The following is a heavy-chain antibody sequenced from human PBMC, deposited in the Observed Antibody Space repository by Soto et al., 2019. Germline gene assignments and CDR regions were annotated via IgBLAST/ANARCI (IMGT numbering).Heavy chain of an antibody. Sequence: KPXGSLILSCSPAGFTFSTYTMNWVRQAPGKGLEWVSSISSSSTYIYYADSVKGRFTISRDNARNSLYLQMNSLRAEDTAVYYCARDPSANSQYYYYGMDVWGQGTTVTVSS. CDR1: GFTFSTYT. CDR3: ARDPSANSQYYYYGMDV. V-gene: IGHV3-21*01. J-gene: IGHJ6*02. D-gene: IGHD6-25*01. CDR2: ISSSSTYI.